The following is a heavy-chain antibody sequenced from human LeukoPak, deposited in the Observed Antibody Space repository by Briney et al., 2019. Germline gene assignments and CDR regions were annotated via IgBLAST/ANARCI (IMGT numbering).Heavy chain of an antibody. J-gene: IGHJ4*02. Sequence: SETLSLTCAVSGYSISSGYYWGWIRQPPGKGLEWIGSIYHSGSTYYNPSLKSRVTISVDTSKNQFSLKLSSVTAADTAVYYCARVGSGYDLFDYWGQGTLVTVS. V-gene: IGHV4-38-2*01. CDR1: GYSISSGYY. CDR3: ARVGSGYDLFDY. D-gene: IGHD5-12*01. CDR2: IYHSGST.